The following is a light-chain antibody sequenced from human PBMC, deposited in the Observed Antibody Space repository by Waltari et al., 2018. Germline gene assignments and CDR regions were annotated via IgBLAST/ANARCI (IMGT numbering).Light chain of an antibody. CDR1: SSNIGRYT. CDR2: DNN. Sequence: QSVLTQPPSASGTPGQRVAISCSGSSSNIGRYTVTWYQQLPGTAPNLLIYDNNQRPSGVPDRFSGSKAGTSASLAISGLQSDDEADYYCATWDDSLDGPLFGTGTKVTVL. J-gene: IGLJ1*01. V-gene: IGLV1-44*01. CDR3: ATWDDSLDGPL.